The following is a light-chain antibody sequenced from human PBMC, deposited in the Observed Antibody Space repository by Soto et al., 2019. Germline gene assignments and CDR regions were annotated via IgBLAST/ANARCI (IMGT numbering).Light chain of an antibody. CDR2: GAS. Sequence: EIVLTQSPGTLSLSPGERATLSCRASQSVNSNYLAWYQRKPGQAPRLLNYGASNRATDIPYRFSASGSGTDFTLTITRLEAEDFAVYYCQQYDSTPPTFGQGTKVEVK. CDR1: QSVNSNY. V-gene: IGKV3-20*01. J-gene: IGKJ1*01. CDR3: QQYDSTPPT.